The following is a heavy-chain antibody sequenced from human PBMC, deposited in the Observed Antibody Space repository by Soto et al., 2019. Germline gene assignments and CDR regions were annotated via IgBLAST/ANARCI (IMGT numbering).Heavy chain of an antibody. CDR1: GGTFSSYT. CDR3: ARGEHSGYYYHGMDV. Sequence: QVQLVQSGAEVKKPGSSVKVSCKASGGTFSSYTISWVRQAPGQGLEWMGRIIPILGIANYAQKFPGRVTTTADKSTSTDYMELSRLRSEDTAVYYCARGEHSGYYYHGMDVWGQGTTVTVSS. D-gene: IGHD1-26*01. J-gene: IGHJ6*02. CDR2: IIPILGIA. V-gene: IGHV1-69*02.